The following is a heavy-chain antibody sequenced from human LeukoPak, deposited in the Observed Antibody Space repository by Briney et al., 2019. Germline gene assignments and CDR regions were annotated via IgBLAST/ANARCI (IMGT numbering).Heavy chain of an antibody. D-gene: IGHD3-9*01. J-gene: IGHJ4*02. Sequence: ASVKVSCKASGYTFTSYGISWVRQAPGQGLEWMGWICAYNGSTYYAQKFQGRVTMTTDTSTSTAYMELRSLRSDDTAVYYCARGASYVILTGYSYFDYWGQGTLVTVSS. CDR2: ICAYNGST. CDR3: ARGASYVILTGYSYFDY. CDR1: GYTFTSYG. V-gene: IGHV1-18*01.